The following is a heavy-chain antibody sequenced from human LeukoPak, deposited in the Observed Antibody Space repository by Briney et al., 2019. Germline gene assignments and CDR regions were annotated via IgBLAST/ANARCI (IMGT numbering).Heavy chain of an antibody. Sequence: GASVKVSCKASGYPFINYHMHWVRQAPGQELEWLGIINPRDDYKNYAQKFQGRITITRDTSTSTVYMDLSSLTSDDTAVYYCARDGGSYSADYWGQGTLVTVSS. CDR2: INPRDDYK. J-gene: IGHJ4*02. CDR3: ARDGGSYSADY. D-gene: IGHD1-26*01. CDR1: GYPFINYH. V-gene: IGHV1-46*01.